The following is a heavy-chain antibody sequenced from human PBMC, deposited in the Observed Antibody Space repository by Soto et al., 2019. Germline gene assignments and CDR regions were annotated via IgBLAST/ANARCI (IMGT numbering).Heavy chain of an antibody. CDR3: AKDLPGDSGYYYVLGYFDY. J-gene: IGHJ4*02. V-gene: IGHV3-23*01. Sequence: EVQLLESGGGLVQPGGSLRLSCAASGFTFSSYAMSWVRQAPGKGLEWVSAISGSGGSTYYADSVKGRFTISRDNSKNTLYLQMNSLRAEDTAVYYCAKDLPGDSGYYYVLGYFDYWGQGTLVTVSS. CDR1: GFTFSSYA. D-gene: IGHD3-22*01. CDR2: ISGSGGST.